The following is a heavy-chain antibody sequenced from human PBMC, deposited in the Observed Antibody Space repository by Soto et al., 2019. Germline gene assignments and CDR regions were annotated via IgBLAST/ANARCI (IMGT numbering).Heavy chain of an antibody. V-gene: IGHV4-34*01. CDR3: ARGYSSSWNPLGY. D-gene: IGHD6-13*01. CDR2: INHSGST. J-gene: IGHJ4*02. CDR1: GGSFSGYY. Sequence: QVRLQQWGAGLLKPSETLSLTCAVYGGSFSGYYWSWIRQPPGKGLEWIGEINHSGSTNYNPSLKSRVTISVDTSKNQFSLKLSSVTAADTAVYYCARGYSSSWNPLGYWGRGTLVTVSS.